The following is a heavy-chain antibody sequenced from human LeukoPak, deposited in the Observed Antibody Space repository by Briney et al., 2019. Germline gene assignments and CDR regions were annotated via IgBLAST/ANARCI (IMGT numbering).Heavy chain of an antibody. CDR2: MNPNCGNT. CDR3: ARVRRRITIFGVAWYYFDY. CDR1: GYTLTSYG. D-gene: IGHD3-3*01. J-gene: IGHJ4*02. V-gene: IGHV1-8*02. Sequence: GASVKVSCKASGYTLTSYGINWVRQATGQGLEWMGWMNPNCGNTGYAQKFQGRVTMTRNTSISTAYMELSSLRSEDTAVYYCARVRRRITIFGVAWYYFDYWGQGALVTVSS.